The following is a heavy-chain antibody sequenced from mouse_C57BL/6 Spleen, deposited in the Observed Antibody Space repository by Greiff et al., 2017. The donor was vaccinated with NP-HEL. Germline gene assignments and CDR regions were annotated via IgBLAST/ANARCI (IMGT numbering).Heavy chain of an antibody. D-gene: IGHD3-2*02. CDR1: GFTFSDAW. V-gene: IGHV6-6*01. CDR2: IRNKANNHAT. CDR3: TMSSGHYYAMDY. Sequence: EVMLVESGGGLVQPGGSMKLSCAASGFTFSDAWMDWVRQSPEKGLEWVAEIRNKANNHATYYAESVKGRFTISRDDSKSSVYLQMNSLRAEDTGIYYCTMSSGHYYAMDYWGQGTSVTVSS. J-gene: IGHJ4*01.